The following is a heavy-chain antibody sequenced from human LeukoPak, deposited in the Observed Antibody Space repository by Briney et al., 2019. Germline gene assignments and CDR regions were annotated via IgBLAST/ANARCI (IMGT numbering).Heavy chain of an antibody. CDR3: TRDLYCSGGSCYHYFDY. V-gene: IGHV7-4-1*02. CDR2: IDTNTGNP. CDR1: GYTFTTYA. Sequence: GASVKVSCKASGYTFTTYAMNWVRQAPGQGLEWMGWIDTNTGNPTYAQGFTGRFVFSLDTSVSTAYLQISSLKAEDTAVYYCTRDLYCSGGSCYHYFDYWGQGTLVTVSS. D-gene: IGHD2-15*01. J-gene: IGHJ4*02.